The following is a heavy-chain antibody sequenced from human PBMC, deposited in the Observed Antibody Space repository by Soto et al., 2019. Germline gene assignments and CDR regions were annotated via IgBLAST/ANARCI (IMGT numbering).Heavy chain of an antibody. CDR1: GYTFTSYA. Sequence: ASVKVSCKASGYTFTSYAMHWVRQAPGQRLEWMGWINAGNGNTKYSQKFQGRVTITRDTSASTAYMELSSLRSEDTAVYYCARGNYDILTGYYYFDYLGQGTLVTVS. CDR2: INAGNGNT. CDR3: ARGNYDILTGYYYFDY. V-gene: IGHV1-3*01. D-gene: IGHD3-9*01. J-gene: IGHJ4*02.